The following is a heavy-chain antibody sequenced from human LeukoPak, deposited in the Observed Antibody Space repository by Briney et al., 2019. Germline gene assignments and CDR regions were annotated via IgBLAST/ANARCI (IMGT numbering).Heavy chain of an antibody. CDR2: IKQDGSEK. J-gene: IGHJ4*02. D-gene: IGHD7-27*01. Sequence: GGSLRLSCAASGFPFSSCAMSWVRQAPGKGLEWVANIKQDGSEKYYVDSVKGRFTISRDNAKNSLYLQMNSLRAEDTAVYYCARGTWGPHFWGQGTLVTVSS. CDR3: ARGTWGPHF. CDR1: GFPFSSCA. V-gene: IGHV3-7*01.